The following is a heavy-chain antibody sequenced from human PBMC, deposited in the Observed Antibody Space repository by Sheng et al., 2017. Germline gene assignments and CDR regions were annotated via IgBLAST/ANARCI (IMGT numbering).Heavy chain of an antibody. CDR2: SILLGGR. CDR1: GGSVSSTTYY. CDR3: AKTKEMVAYGYFDY. D-gene: IGHD2-8*01. Sequence: QLQLQESGPGLVKPSETLSLTCNVSGGSVSSTTYYWGWIRQSPGRDLSGLAVSILLGGRPTTSPSRSSHHLVDTSKNQFSLQLSSVTAADTAVYYCAKTKEMVAYGYFDYWGQGILVTVSS. J-gene: IGHJ4*02. V-gene: IGHV4-39*01.